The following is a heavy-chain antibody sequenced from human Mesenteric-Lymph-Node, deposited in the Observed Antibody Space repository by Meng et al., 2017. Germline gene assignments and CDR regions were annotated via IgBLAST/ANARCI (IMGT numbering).Heavy chain of an antibody. D-gene: IGHD2-15*01. Sequence: GESLKISCAASGFTFRTYDMQWVHQTTGKGLEWVSGIGTAGDTSYAGSVKGRFTISRENAKNSLYLQMNSLRAEDTAVYYCARDIVVVVAASYYYYGMDVWGQGTTVTVSS. J-gene: IGHJ6*02. CDR3: ARDIVVVVAASYYYYGMDV. CDR1: GFTFRTYD. CDR2: IGTAGDT. V-gene: IGHV3-13*01.